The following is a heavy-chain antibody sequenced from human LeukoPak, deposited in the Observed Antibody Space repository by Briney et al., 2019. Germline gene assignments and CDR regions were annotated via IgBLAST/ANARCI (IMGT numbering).Heavy chain of an antibody. Sequence: PSETLSLTWAVSGGSISSGGYSWSWIRQPPGKGLEWIGYIYHSGSTYYNPSLKSRVTISVDRSKNQFSLKLSSVTAADTAMYYCARGRGGPLSYWGQGTLVTISS. V-gene: IGHV4-30-2*01. CDR2: IYHSGST. D-gene: IGHD3-16*01. CDR1: GGSISSGGYS. CDR3: ARGRGGPLSY. J-gene: IGHJ4*02.